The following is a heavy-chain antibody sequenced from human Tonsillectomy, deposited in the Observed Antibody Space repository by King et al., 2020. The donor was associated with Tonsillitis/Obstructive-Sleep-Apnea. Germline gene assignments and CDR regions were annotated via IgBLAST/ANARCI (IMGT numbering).Heavy chain of an antibody. V-gene: IGHV3-30*03. CDR2: ISVDVSSE. CDR1: GFTFSTYG. CDR3: PRQYSSGWYHAFDV. D-gene: IGHD6-19*01. Sequence: VQLVQSGVGVVQPGRSLRLSCAASGFTFSTYGMHWVRQAPGRGLEWVAFISVDVSSEFYADSVKCRFTISRDNSKNTLYLQMNSLRAEYSAVYYCPRQYSSGWYHAFDVWGQGTMVTVSS. J-gene: IGHJ3*01.